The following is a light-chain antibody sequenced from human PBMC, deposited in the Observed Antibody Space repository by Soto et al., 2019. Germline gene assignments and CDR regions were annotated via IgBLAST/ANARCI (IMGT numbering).Light chain of an antibody. CDR3: EQLNRCPPGFT. Sequence: IQLTQSPSFLSASVGDRVTITCRASQGISSYLAWYQQKPGKAPKLLIYAASTLQSGVPSRFSGNGSGTEFTPTISSLQPEAFATYYCEQLNRCPPGFTLGPGNKVDIK. CDR2: AAS. CDR1: QGISSY. J-gene: IGKJ3*01. V-gene: IGKV1-9*01.